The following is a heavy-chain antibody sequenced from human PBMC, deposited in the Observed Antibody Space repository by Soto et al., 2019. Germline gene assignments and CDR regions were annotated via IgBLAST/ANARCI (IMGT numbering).Heavy chain of an antibody. V-gene: IGHV3-23*01. CDR2: ISANIIST. D-gene: IGHD2-15*01. Sequence: VQLLESGGGLVQPGGSLRLSCAASGVNFNSHAMTWVRQAPGKGLEWVSTISANIISTYYADSVKGRFTISRDNSKNTLYMQMSSLRVEDTAVYHCARVDTPTVRVGMDVWGQGTTVTVSS. CDR1: GVNFNSHA. J-gene: IGHJ6*02. CDR3: ARVDTPTVRVGMDV.